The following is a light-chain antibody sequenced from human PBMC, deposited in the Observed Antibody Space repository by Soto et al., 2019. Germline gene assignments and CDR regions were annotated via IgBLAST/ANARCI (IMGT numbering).Light chain of an antibody. CDR3: QQYNNWPPIT. Sequence: EILLTQSPGTLSLSPGERATLSCRASQSVGSFLAWYQQKPGQAPRLLIYDTSTRATGIPARFSGSGSGTEFTLTISSLQSEDFAVYYCQQYNNWPPITFGQGTRLEIK. V-gene: IGKV3D-15*01. CDR1: QSVGSF. CDR2: DTS. J-gene: IGKJ5*01.